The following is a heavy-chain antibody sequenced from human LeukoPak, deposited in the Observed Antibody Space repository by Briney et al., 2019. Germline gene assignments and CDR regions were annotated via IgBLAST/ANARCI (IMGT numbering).Heavy chain of an antibody. Sequence: PSETLSLTCTVSGGSISSYYWSWIRQPPGKGLGWIAYIYYSGSTNYNPSLKSRVTISVDTSKNQFSLKLSSVTAADTAVYYCARDRGLTTSGGVGFDYWGQGTLVTVSS. CDR2: IYYSGST. CDR3: ARDRGLTTSGGVGFDY. CDR1: GGSISSYY. V-gene: IGHV4-59*01. J-gene: IGHJ4*02. D-gene: IGHD4/OR15-4a*01.